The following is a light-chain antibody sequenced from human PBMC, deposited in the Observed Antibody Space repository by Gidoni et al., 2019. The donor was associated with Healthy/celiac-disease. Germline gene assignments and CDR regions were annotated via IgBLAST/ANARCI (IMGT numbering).Light chain of an antibody. V-gene: IGKV1-9*01. CDR1: QCISSY. CDR3: QQLNSYPLT. Sequence: DIQWTKSPSFLSAAVGDRVTITCRASQCISSYLAWYQHKPGKAPKLLIYAASTLQSGVPSMFSGSVSGTEFTLTISSLQPEDFATYYCQQLNSYPLTFGGGTKVEIK. J-gene: IGKJ4*01. CDR2: AAS.